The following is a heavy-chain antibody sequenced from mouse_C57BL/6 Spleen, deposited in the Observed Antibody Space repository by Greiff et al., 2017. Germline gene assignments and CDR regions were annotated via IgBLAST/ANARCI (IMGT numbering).Heavy chain of an antibody. CDR3: ASTTQAHYYDMDY. J-gene: IGHJ4*01. V-gene: IGHV1-22*01. CDR2: INPNNGCT. CDR1: GYTFTDYN. D-gene: IGHD3-2*02. Sequence: VQLQQSGPELVKPGASVKMSCKASGYTFTDYNMHWVKQSHGKSLEWIGNINPNNGCTSYKQKFKSKATLTVHKSSSTAYMELRSLTSEDSAVYYCASTTQAHYYDMDYWGQGTSLTVSS.